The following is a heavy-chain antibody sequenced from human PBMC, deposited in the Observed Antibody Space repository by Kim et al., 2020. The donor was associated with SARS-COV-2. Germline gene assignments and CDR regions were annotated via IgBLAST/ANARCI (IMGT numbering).Heavy chain of an antibody. CDR3: ARDRGYYDGSGRSY. J-gene: IGHJ4*02. D-gene: IGHD3-10*01. V-gene: IGHV4-4*02. CDR1: GGSISSSNW. Sequence: SETLSLTCAVSGGSISSSNWWSWVRQPPGKGLEWIGEIYHSGSTNYNPSLKSRVTISVDNSKNQFSLQLSSVTAADTAVYYCARDRGYYDGSGRSYWGQGTLITVSS. CDR2: IYHSGST.